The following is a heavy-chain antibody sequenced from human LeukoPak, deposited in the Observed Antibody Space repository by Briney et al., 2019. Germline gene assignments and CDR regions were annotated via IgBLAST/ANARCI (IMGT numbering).Heavy chain of an antibody. J-gene: IGHJ4*02. CDR3: ARNLGYCSGGSCLFFDY. D-gene: IGHD2-15*01. V-gene: IGHV1-69*01. CDR1: GGIFSSYA. Sequence: GASVKVSCKASGGIFSSYAISWVRQAPGQGLEWMGGIIPIFGTANYAQKFQGRVTITADESTSTAYMELSSLRSEDTAVYYCARNLGYCSGGSCLFFDYWGQGTLVTVSS. CDR2: IIPIFGTA.